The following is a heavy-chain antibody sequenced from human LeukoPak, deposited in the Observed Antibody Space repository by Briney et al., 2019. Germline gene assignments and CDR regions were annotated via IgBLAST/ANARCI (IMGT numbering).Heavy chain of an antibody. CDR3: ARVRFNYDYVWGSYRYPMEDAFDI. CDR1: GYTFTSYG. J-gene: IGHJ3*02. D-gene: IGHD3-16*02. Sequence: ASAKVSCKASGYTFTSYGISWVRQAPGQGLEWMGWISAYNGNTNYAQKLQGRVTMTTDTSTSTAYMELRSLRSDDTAVYYCARVRFNYDYVWGSYRYPMEDAFDIWGQGTMVTVSS. CDR2: ISAYNGNT. V-gene: IGHV1-18*01.